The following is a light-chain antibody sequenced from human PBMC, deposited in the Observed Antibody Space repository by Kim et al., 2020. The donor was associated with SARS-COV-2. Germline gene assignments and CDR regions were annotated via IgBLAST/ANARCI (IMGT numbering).Light chain of an antibody. V-gene: IGLV1-44*01. CDR2: DNN. CDR3: AAWDDSLNGVV. J-gene: IGLJ2*01. CDR1: PSNIGGNS. Sequence: QSVLAQSPSASGTPGQRVTISCSGSPSNIGGNSVHWYQQLSGAAPKPLIYDNNRRPSGVPDRFSGSKSGSSASLAISGVQSDDEADYHCAAWDDSLNGVVFGGGTQLTVL.